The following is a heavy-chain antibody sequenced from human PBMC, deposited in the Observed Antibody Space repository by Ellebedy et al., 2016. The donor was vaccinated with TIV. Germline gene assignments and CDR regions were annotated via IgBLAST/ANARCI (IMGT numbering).Heavy chain of an antibody. Sequence: GESLKISXAASGFTFSSYWLHWVRQVPGKELEWVARINGTGRDTNYADFAKGRFTISRDNAKNTLYLQMDSLRAEDTALYYCARAVYGAWDDYWGQGTLVTVSS. CDR2: INGTGRDT. CDR3: ARAVYGAWDDY. D-gene: IGHD3-10*02. J-gene: IGHJ4*02. CDR1: GFTFSSYW. V-gene: IGHV3-74*01.